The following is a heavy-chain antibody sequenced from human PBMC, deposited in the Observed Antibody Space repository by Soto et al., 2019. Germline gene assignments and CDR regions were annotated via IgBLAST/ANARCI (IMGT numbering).Heavy chain of an antibody. Sequence: PGGSLRLSCAASGLNFGLSFMIWMRQRPGKGLEWVSFISHNSDYTNYADSVRGRFTISRDNDKSSIYLQMNSLRAGDTAVYYCARVHGTDYIWGSYRPIDHWGQGALVTVSS. J-gene: IGHJ4*02. D-gene: IGHD3-16*02. CDR1: GLNFGLSF. V-gene: IGHV3-11*06. CDR3: ARVHGTDYIWGSYRPIDH. CDR2: ISHNSDYT.